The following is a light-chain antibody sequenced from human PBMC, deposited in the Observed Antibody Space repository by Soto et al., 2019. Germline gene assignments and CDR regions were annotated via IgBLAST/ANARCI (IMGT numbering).Light chain of an antibody. V-gene: IGLV2-14*01. CDR1: SSDVGGYNH. Sequence: QSALTQPASVSGSPGQSITISCTGTSSDVGGYNHVSWYQHSPGKAPKLILFTVSDRPSGVSHRFSGSKSVNTASVTISGLQGDDEADYYCCSYTSLSTVVFGGGTKLTVL. J-gene: IGLJ2*01. CDR2: TVS. CDR3: CSYTSLSTVV.